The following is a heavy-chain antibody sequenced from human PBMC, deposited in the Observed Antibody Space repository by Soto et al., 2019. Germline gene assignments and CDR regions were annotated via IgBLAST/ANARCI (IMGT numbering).Heavy chain of an antibody. V-gene: IGHV4-34*01. J-gene: IGHJ6*02. D-gene: IGHD2-2*01. CDR1: GGSFSGYY. CDR2: TNHSGST. CDR3: ARAVLNIVVVPASMGVNYYYHYRMYV. Sequence: ETLSLTCAVYGGSFSGYYWSWIRQPPGKGLEWIGETNHSGSTNYNPSLKSRVTISVDTSKNQFSLKLSSVTAADTAVYYCARAVLNIVVVPASMGVNYYYHYRMYVWAQGTTVTISS.